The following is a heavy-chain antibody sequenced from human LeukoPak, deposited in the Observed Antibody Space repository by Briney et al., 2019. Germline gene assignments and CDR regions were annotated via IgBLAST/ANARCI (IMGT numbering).Heavy chain of an antibody. CDR3: ARHLVTRREEAVAGSYWYFDL. CDR2: IYYSGST. CDR1: GGSISSYY. D-gene: IGHD6-19*01. J-gene: IGHJ2*01. Sequence: SETLSLTCTVSGGSISSYYWSWLRQPPGKGLEWLGYIYYSGSTNYNPSLKSRVTISVDTSKNQFSLKLSSVTAADTAVYYCARHLVTRREEAVAGSYWYFDLWGRGTLVTVSS. V-gene: IGHV4-59*08.